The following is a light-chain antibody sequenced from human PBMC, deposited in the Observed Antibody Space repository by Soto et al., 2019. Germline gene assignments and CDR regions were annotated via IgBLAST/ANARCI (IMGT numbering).Light chain of an antibody. Sequence: EIVFTQSPSTLSLYPGERATLSCRASQSLDSFLAWYQQKPGQAPRLLIYDTSTRATGVPARFSGSGSGTDFTLTISSLEPEDFAVYYCQQRSSWITFGQGTRLEIK. V-gene: IGKV3-11*01. CDR1: QSLDSF. CDR2: DTS. J-gene: IGKJ5*01. CDR3: QQRSSWIT.